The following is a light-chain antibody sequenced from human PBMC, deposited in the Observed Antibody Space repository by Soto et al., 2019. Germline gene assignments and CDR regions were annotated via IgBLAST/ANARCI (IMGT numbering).Light chain of an antibody. J-gene: IGKJ4*01. V-gene: IGKV3-11*01. CDR2: DAS. Sequence: EIVLTQSPATLSLSPGERATLSCRASQSVSSYLAWYQQKPGQAPRLLIYDASNRETGIPARFSGSGSGTDITLTITSLEPQDVAVYYCQQHNNWRPALTFGGGTKVEIK. CDR3: QQHNNWRPALT. CDR1: QSVSSY.